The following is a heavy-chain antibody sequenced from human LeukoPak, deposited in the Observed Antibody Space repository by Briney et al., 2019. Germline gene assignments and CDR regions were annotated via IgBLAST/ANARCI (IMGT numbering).Heavy chain of an antibody. V-gene: IGHV3-11*01. Sequence: GGSLRLSCAASGFTFSDYYMSWIRQAPGKGLEWVPYISSSGSTIYYADSVKGRFTISRDNAKNSLYLQMNSLRAEDTAVYYCASTSLAYCGGDCFWGQGTMVTVSS. CDR1: GFTFSDYY. D-gene: IGHD2-21*02. CDR2: ISSSGSTI. CDR3: ASTSLAYCGGDCF. J-gene: IGHJ3*01.